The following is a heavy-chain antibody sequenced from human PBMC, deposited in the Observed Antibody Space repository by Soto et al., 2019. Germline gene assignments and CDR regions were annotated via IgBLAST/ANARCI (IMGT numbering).Heavy chain of an antibody. CDR2: IWYDGRDK. Sequence: QVQLVESGGGVVQPGRSLRLSCAASGITFSNYGTHWVRQAPGKGLEWVAVIWYDGRDKYYADSVKGRFTISRDNSKNPLYLQMNGVAADVKDVDYCVSCYGYFGNWGQGTLVTVSS. D-gene: IGHD3-16*01. V-gene: IGHV3-33*01. J-gene: IGHJ4*02. CDR1: GITFSNYG. CDR3: VSCYGYFGN.